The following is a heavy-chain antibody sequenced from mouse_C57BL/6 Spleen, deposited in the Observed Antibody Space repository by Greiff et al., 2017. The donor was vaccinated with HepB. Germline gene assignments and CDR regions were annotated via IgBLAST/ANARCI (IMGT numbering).Heavy chain of an antibody. CDR3: ARVGSYAMDY. Sequence: EVKLVESGPGLVKPSQSLSLTCSVTGYSITSGYYWNWIRQFPGNKLEWMGYISYDGSNNYNPSLKNRISITRDTSKNQFFLKLNSVTTEDTATYYCARVGSYAMDYWGQGTSVTVSS. CDR1: GYSITSGYY. CDR2: ISYDGSN. D-gene: IGHD2-2*01. J-gene: IGHJ4*01. V-gene: IGHV3-6*01.